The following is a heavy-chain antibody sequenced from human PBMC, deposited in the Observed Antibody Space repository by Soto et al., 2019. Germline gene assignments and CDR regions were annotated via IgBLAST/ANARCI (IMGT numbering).Heavy chain of an antibody. Sequence: SETLSLTCTVSTDSVRNYYWSWIRQPAGKTLGWIGRVYFSGDTNYNPSLKSRVTMSVDTSKNQFSLRLSSVTAADTAVYYCARDDFWGGRTHDFWGQGTQVTVSS. CDR3: ARDDFWGGRTHDF. D-gene: IGHD3-3*01. CDR2: VYFSGDT. CDR1: TDSVRNYY. J-gene: IGHJ4*02. V-gene: IGHV4-4*07.